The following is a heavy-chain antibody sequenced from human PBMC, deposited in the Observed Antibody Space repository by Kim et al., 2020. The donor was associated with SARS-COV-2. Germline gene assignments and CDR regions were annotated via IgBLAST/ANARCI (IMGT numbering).Heavy chain of an antibody. Sequence: GGSLRLSCAASGFTFDDYAMHWVRQAPGKGLEWVSGISWNSGSIGYADSVKGRFTISRDNAKNSLYLQMNSLRAEDTALYYCAKDGERVEDAFDIWGQGTMVTVSS. CDR1: GFTFDDYA. J-gene: IGHJ3*02. V-gene: IGHV3-9*01. D-gene: IGHD2-15*01. CDR3: AKDGERVEDAFDI. CDR2: ISWNSGSI.